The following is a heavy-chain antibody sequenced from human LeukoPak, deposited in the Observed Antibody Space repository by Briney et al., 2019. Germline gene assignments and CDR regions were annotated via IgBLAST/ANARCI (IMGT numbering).Heavy chain of an antibody. Sequence: SGTLSLTCAVSGGSISSSNWWSWVRQPPGKGLEWIGEIYHSGSTNYNPSLKSRVTISVDKSKNQFSLKLSSVTAADTAVYYCARDPRYLGSGWSRAFDIWGQGTMVTVSS. V-gene: IGHV4-4*02. CDR1: GGSISSSNW. J-gene: IGHJ3*02. D-gene: IGHD6-19*01. CDR2: IYHSGST. CDR3: ARDPRYLGSGWSRAFDI.